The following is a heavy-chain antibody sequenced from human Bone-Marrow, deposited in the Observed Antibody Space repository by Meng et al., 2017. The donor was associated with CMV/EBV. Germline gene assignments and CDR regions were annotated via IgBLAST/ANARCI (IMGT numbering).Heavy chain of an antibody. V-gene: IGHV4-34*01. Sequence: SETLSLTCAVYGGSFSGYYWSWIRQPPGKGLEWIGEINHSGSTNYNPSLKSRVTIPVDTSKNQFSLKLSSVTAADTAVYYCARKSRYYDFWSGQDYWGQGTLVTVSS. CDR1: GGSFSGYY. D-gene: IGHD3-3*01. CDR2: INHSGST. J-gene: IGHJ4*02. CDR3: ARKSRYYDFWSGQDY.